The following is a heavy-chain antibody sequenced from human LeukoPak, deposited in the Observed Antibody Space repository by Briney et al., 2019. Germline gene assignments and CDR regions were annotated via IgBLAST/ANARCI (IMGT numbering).Heavy chain of an antibody. CDR1: GFTVSSNY. CDR3: ATPGIAAGMDV. Sequence: GGSLRLSCAASGFTVSSNYMSSVRQAPGKALEWVSVIYSGGSTYYADSVKGRFTISRDNSKNTLYLQMNSLRAEDTAVYYCATPGIAAGMDVWGQGTTVTVSS. V-gene: IGHV3-53*01. D-gene: IGHD6-13*01. CDR2: IYSGGST. J-gene: IGHJ6*02.